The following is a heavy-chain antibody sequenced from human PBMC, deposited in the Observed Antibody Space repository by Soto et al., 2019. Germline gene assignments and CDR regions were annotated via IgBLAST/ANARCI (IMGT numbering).Heavy chain of an antibody. CDR2: INHSGST. D-gene: IGHD4-17*01. CDR1: GGSFSGYY. CDR3: ARATVTTLWCNWFDP. J-gene: IGHJ5*02. Sequence: SETLSLTCAVYGGSFSGYYWSWIRQPPGKGLEWIGEINHSGSTNYNPSLKSRVTISIDTSKNQFSLKLSSVTAADTAVYYCARATVTTLWCNWFDPWGQGTLVTVSS. V-gene: IGHV4-34*01.